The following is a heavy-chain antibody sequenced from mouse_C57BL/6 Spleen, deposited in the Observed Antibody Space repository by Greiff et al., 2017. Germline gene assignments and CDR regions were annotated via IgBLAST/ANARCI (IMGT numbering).Heavy chain of an antibody. V-gene: IGHV3-6*01. J-gene: IGHJ2*01. CDR2: ISYDGSN. D-gene: IGHD2-2*01. CDR3: AREGGYDDGYYFDY. CDR1: GYSITSGYY. Sequence: EVKVEESGPGLVKPSQSLSLTCSVTGYSITSGYYWNWIRQFPGNKLEWMGYISYDGSNNYNPSLKNRISITRDTSKNQFFLKLNSVTTEDTATYYCAREGGYDDGYYFDYWGQGTTLTVSS.